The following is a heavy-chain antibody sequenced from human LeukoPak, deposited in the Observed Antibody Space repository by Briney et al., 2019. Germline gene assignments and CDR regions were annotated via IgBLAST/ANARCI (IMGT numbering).Heavy chain of an antibody. Sequence: GGSLRLSCAASGFTFSSYGMHWVRQAPGKWLEWVAFIRYDGSNKYYADSVKGRFTISRDNSKNTLYLQMNSLRAEDTAVYYCAKDWGACSSTSCYQFYWGQGTLVTVSS. J-gene: IGHJ4*02. CDR3: AKDWGACSSTSCYQFY. D-gene: IGHD2-2*01. CDR1: GFTFSSYG. CDR2: IRYDGSNK. V-gene: IGHV3-30*02.